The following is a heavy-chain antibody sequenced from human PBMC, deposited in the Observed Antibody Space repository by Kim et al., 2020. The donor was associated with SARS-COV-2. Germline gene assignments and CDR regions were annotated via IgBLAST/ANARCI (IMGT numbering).Heavy chain of an antibody. CDR3: ARHWGAEQLNM. V-gene: IGHV4-39*01. CDR2: IYYSGSN. D-gene: IGHD1-26*01. Sequence: SETLSLTCFVSGGSISSNSVYWGWIRQPPGKGREWVGGIYYSGSNYYTPSLRRRVTISVDTSKNQLSLKLTSVTAADTAVYYCARHWGAEQLNMWGQGTLVTVSS. CDR1: GGSISSNSVY. J-gene: IGHJ4*02.